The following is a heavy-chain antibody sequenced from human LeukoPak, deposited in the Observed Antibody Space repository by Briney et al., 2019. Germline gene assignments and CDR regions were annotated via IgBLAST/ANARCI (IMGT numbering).Heavy chain of an antibody. CDR1: GGSFSGYY. D-gene: IGHD6-25*01. J-gene: IGHJ4*02. V-gene: IGHV4-34*01. CDR3: ARTGYSRGY. CDR2: INHSGST. Sequence: PSETLSLTCAVYGGSFSGYYWSWIRQPPGKGLGWIGKINHSGSTNYNPSLKSRVTISVDTSKNQFSLKLSSVTAADTAVYYCARTGYSRGYWGQGTLVTVSS.